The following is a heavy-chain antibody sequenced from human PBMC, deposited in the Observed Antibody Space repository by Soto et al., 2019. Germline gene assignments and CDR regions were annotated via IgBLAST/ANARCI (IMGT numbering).Heavy chain of an antibody. CDR2: ISSSLGHT. D-gene: IGHD1-1*01. V-gene: IGHV3-11*03. J-gene: IGHJ4*02. CDR3: AANWNFGLNF. Sequence: LRLSCVASGFDFSDFHISWVRQAPGKGLEWISYISSSLGHTDYAESVKGRFTISRDNAKSSVFLEMSDLRSDDTAVYYCAANWNFGLNFWGQGTLVTVSS. CDR1: GFDFSDFH.